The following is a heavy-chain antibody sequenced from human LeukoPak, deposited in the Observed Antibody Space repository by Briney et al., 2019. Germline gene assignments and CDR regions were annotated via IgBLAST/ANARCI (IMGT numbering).Heavy chain of an antibody. CDR2: ISAYNGNT. D-gene: IGHD2-21*02. V-gene: IGHV1-18*01. J-gene: IGHJ4*02. CDR1: GYTFTSYG. Sequence: ASVKVSCKASGYTFTSYGISWVRQAPGQGLEWMGWISAYNGNTNYAQKLQGRVTMTTDTSTSTAYMELWSLRSDDTAAYYCARDHPAYCGGDCPPQNYWGQGTLVTVSS. CDR3: ARDHPAYCGGDCPPQNY.